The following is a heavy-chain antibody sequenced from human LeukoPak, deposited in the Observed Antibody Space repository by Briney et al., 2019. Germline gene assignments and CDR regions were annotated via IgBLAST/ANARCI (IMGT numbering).Heavy chain of an antibody. CDR2: ISGSGGST. J-gene: IGHJ4*02. D-gene: IGHD4-23*01. V-gene: IGHV3-23*01. CDR3: ARDLGVYGSNSGPDY. CDR1: GFTFSSYA. Sequence: GGSLRLSCAASGFTFSSYAMSWVRQAPGKGLEWVSAISGSGGSTYYADSVKGRFTISRDNSKNTLYLQMNNLRAEDTAVYYCARDLGVYGSNSGPDYWGQGTLVTVSS.